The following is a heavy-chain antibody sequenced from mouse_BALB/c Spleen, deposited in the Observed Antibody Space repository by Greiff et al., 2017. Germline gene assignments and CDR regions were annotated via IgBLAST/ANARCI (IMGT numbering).Heavy chain of an antibody. Sequence: EVKVVESGGGLVQPGGSLKLSCAASGFTFSSYGMSWVRQTPDKRLELVATINSNGGSTYYPDSVKGRFTISRDNAKNTLYLQMSSLKSEDTAMYYCARVYGSKGYWYFDVWGAGTTVTVSS. CDR3: ARVYGSKGYWYFDV. D-gene: IGHD1-1*01. CDR1: GFTFSSYG. V-gene: IGHV5-6-3*01. CDR2: INSNGGST. J-gene: IGHJ1*01.